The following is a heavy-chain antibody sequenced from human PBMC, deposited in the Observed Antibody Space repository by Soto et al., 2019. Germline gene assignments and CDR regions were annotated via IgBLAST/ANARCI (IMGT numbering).Heavy chain of an antibody. Sequence: SETLSLTCTVSGGSISSYYWSWIRQPPGKGLEWIGYIYYSGSTNYNPSLKSRVTISVDTSKNQFSLKLSSVTAADTAVYYCARGTGSYSSGWYANWFDPWGQGTLVTVPS. CDR1: GGSISSYY. V-gene: IGHV4-59*01. CDR2: IYYSGST. CDR3: ARGTGSYSSGWYANWFDP. J-gene: IGHJ5*02. D-gene: IGHD6-19*01.